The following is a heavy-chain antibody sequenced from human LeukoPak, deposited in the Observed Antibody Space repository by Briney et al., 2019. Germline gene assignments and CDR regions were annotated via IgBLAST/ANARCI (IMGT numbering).Heavy chain of an antibody. CDR2: INTGNGNT. J-gene: IGHJ4*02. D-gene: IGHD5-18*01. CDR3: ARDYQGYGYGYDY. CDR1: GYTFTNYA. V-gene: IGHV1-3*04. Sequence: ASVKVSCKASGYTFTNYAMHWVRQAPGQRLEWMGWINTGNGNTKYSQEFQGRVTITRDTSANTAYMELRSLRSDDTAVYYCARDYQGYGYGYDYWGQGTLVTVSS.